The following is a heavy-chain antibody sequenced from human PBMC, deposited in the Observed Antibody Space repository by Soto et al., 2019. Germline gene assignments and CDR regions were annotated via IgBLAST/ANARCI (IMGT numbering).Heavy chain of an antibody. CDR1: GYIFVNYG. CDR2: ISPYSGNT. Sequence: QVQLVQSGDEVRKPGSSVKVSCKASGYIFVNYGIAWVRQAPGQGLEWMGGISPYSGNTHYAGKVQGRLTMTTDTSTRTAYMELGSLTSGDTAAYYCSMVDNYVTPTPQDVWGQGTTVTVSS. CDR3: SMVDNYVTPTPQDV. V-gene: IGHV1-18*01. J-gene: IGHJ6*02. D-gene: IGHD3-16*01.